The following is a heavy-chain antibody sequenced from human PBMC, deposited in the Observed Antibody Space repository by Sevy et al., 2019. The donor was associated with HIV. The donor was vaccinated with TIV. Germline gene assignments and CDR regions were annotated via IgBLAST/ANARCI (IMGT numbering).Heavy chain of an antibody. V-gene: IGHV4-39*02. CDR2: IYHSAQT. CDR3: VQWLADSALIHS. Sequence: SETLSLTCAVSGGSVTSSDYSWGWIRQPPGKGLEWVGCIYHSAQTYYNPSLKSRVTISVDTSQYLFSLKLTAATAADTAVYYCVQWLADSALIHSWGQGTLVTVSS. CDR1: GGSVTSSDYS. J-gene: IGHJ4*02. D-gene: IGHD6-19*01.